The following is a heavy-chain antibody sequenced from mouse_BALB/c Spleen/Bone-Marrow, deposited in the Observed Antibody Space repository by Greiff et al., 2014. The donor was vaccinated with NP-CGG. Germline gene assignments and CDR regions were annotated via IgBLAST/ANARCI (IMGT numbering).Heavy chain of an antibody. CDR3: ARLTPDYAMDY. D-gene: IGHD1-3*01. V-gene: IGHV5-6*02. J-gene: IGHJ4*01. CDR1: GFTFSNYG. CDR2: ISSGGSYT. Sequence: EVKLVESGGDLVKPGGSLKLSCAASGFTFSNYGMSWVRQTPDKRLEWVATISSGGSYTYFPDSVKGRFTISRDNAKNTLYLQMNSLKSEDAAMYYCARLTPDYAMDYWGQGISVTVSS.